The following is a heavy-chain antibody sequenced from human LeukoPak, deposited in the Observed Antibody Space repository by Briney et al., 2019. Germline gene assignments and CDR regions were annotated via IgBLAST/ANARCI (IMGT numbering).Heavy chain of an antibody. CDR3: ARTVAFDI. Sequence: PGGSLRLSCAASGFTFSSYGMHWVRQAPGKGLEWVANIKQDGSEKYYVDSVKGRFTISRDNAKNSLYLQMNSLRAEDTAVYYCARTVAFDIWGQGTMVTVSS. V-gene: IGHV3-7*01. J-gene: IGHJ3*02. CDR2: IKQDGSEK. CDR1: GFTFSSYG.